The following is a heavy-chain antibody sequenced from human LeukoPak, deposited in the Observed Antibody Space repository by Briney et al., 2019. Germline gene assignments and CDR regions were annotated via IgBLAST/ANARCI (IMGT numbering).Heavy chain of an antibody. D-gene: IGHD1-26*01. J-gene: IGHJ4*02. CDR3: ARDKSGSYERIFDY. Sequence: SVKVSCKASGYTFTSYAISWVRQAPGQGLEWMGGIIPIFGTANYAQRFQGRVTITADESTSTAYMELSSLRSEDTAVYYCARDKSGSYERIFDYWGQGTLVTVSS. CDR2: IIPIFGTA. V-gene: IGHV1-69*13. CDR1: GYTFTSYA.